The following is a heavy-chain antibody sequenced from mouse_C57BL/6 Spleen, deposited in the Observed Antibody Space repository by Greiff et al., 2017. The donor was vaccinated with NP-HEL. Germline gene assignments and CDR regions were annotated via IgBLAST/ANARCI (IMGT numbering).Heavy chain of an antibody. Sequence: EVQLQQSVAELVRPGASVKLSCTASGFNIKNTYMHWVKQRPEQGLEWIGRIDPANGNTKFAPKFQGKATITADTSSNTAYLQLSSLTSEDTAIYYCAPYYYVSGGYFDVWGTGTTVTVSS. D-gene: IGHD1-1*01. CDR3: APYYYVSGGYFDV. CDR2: IDPANGNT. CDR1: GFNIKNTY. J-gene: IGHJ1*03. V-gene: IGHV14-3*01.